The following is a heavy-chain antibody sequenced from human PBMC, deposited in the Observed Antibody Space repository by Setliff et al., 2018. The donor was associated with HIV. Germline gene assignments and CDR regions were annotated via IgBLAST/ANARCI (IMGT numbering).Heavy chain of an antibody. Sequence: ASVKVSCKAFEYTFIDYFIHWVRQAPGQGLEWMGWISPYNGDTKILQKFRGRVTMTRDTSINTAYLEFSGLRSDDTAVYYCARDAKELGAYMDVWGKGTTVTVSS. J-gene: IGHJ6*03. V-gene: IGHV1-2*02. CDR2: ISPYNGDT. CDR1: EYTFIDYF. CDR3: ARDAKELGAYMDV. D-gene: IGHD1-26*01.